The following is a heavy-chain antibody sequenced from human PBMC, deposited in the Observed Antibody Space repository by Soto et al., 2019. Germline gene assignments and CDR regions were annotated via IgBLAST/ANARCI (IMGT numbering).Heavy chain of an antibody. Sequence: PSETLSLTCTVSGGSISSYYWSWIRQPPGKGLEWIGYIYYSGSTNYNPSLKSRVTISVDTSKNQFSLKLSSVTAADTAVYYCARVRSIWFAAYDHGAFDIWCQGTMVNVSS. J-gene: IGHJ3*02. CDR3: ARVRSIWFAAYDHGAFDI. D-gene: IGHD3-10*01. V-gene: IGHV4-59*01. CDR2: IYYSGST. CDR1: GGSISSYY.